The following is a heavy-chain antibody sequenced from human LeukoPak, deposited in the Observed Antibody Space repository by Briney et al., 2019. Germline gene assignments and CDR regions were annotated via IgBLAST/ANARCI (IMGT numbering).Heavy chain of an antibody. J-gene: IGHJ4*02. CDR3: ARGGFGYFGDSSGYYYGNY. V-gene: IGHV3-30-3*01. CDR2: ISYDGSNK. D-gene: IGHD3-22*01. CDR1: GFTFSSSA. Sequence: GSLRLSCAASGFTFSSSAMHWVRQAPDKGLEWVAVISYDGSNKYYADSVKGRFTISRDNSKNTLYLQMNSLRADDTAVYYCARGGFGYFGDSSGYYYGNYWGQGTLVTVSS.